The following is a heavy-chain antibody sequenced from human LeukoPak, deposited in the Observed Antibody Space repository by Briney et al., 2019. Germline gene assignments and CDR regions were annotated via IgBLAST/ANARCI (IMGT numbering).Heavy chain of an antibody. V-gene: IGHV3-43D*03. D-gene: IGHD3-9*01. Sequence: GGSLRLSCAASGFTFDDYAMHWVRQAPGKGLEWVSLISWDGGSTYYADSVKGRFTISRDNSKNSLYLQMNSLRAEDTALYYCAKDMEDRDILTGYPAFYGMDVWGQGTTVTVSS. CDR3: AKDMEDRDILTGYPAFYGMDV. CDR2: ISWDGGST. J-gene: IGHJ6*02. CDR1: GFTFDDYA.